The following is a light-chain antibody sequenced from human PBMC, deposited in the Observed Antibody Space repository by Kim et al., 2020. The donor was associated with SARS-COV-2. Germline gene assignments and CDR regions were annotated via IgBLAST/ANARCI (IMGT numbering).Light chain of an antibody. CDR1: SGDSSYI. CDR2: LEGSGTN. Sequence: SSVKLTCPLSSGDSSYIIAWHRQQPGKGPRYLMKLEGSGTNNKGSGVPDRFSGSSSGADSYLIISDLQSEDEADYYCETWDTKTWVFGGGTQLTVL. J-gene: IGLJ3*02. CDR3: ETWDTKTWV. V-gene: IGLV4-60*03.